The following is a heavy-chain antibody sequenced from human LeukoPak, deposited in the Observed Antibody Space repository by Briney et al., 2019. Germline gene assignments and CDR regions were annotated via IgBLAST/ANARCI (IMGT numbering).Heavy chain of an antibody. CDR1: GFIFSTYW. CDR3: ARVRTGWAFAFDI. Sequence: GGSLRLSCAASGFIFSTYWMTWVRQAPGKGLEWVANIKRDGSVKNYMDSVKGRFTISRDNAKNSLYLQMSSLRAEDTAVYYCARVRTGWAFAFDIWGQGTMVTVSS. J-gene: IGHJ3*02. V-gene: IGHV3-7*01. D-gene: IGHD3-10*01. CDR2: IKRDGSVK.